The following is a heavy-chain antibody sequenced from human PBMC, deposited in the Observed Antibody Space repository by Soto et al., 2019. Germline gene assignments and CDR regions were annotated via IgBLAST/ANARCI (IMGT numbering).Heavy chain of an antibody. CDR1: GFTFSSYG. D-gene: IGHD3-16*01. V-gene: IGHV3-33*01. CDR3: ARDGDVNTGFGKDY. J-gene: IGHJ4*02. CDR2: IWHDGGNK. Sequence: QVQLVESGGGVVQPGRSLRLSCAASGFTFSSYGMHWVRQAPGKGLEWVAFIWHDGGNKFYAESVKGRFTISRDNSKNTPYLQMTSPSAEDTAMYYCARDGDVNTGFGKDYWGQGTLVTVSS.